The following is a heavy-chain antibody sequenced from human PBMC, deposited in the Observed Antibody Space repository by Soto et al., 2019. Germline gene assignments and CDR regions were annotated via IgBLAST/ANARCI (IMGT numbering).Heavy chain of an antibody. CDR3: ARVSRSGYYPKY. CDR2: IWYDGSNK. D-gene: IGHD3-3*01. V-gene: IGHV3-33*01. J-gene: IGHJ4*02. CDR1: GFTFSSYG. Sequence: QVQLVESGGGVVQPGRSLRLSCAASGFTFSSYGMHWVRQAPGKGLEWVAVIWYDGSNKYYADYVKGRFTISRDNSKNTLYLQMSSLRAEDTAVYYCARVSRSGYYPKYWGQGTLVTVSS.